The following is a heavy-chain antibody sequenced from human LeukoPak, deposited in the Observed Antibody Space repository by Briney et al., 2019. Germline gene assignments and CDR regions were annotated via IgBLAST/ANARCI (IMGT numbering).Heavy chain of an antibody. CDR1: GYSISSGYY. CDR3: ARHTPRGSSLVYFDY. V-gene: IGHV4-38-2*01. D-gene: IGHD6-13*01. CDR2: IYHSGST. Sequence: PSETLSLTCAVSGYSISSGYYWGWIRQPPGKGLEWIGSIYHSGSTYYNPSLKSRVTISVDTSKNQFSLKLSSVTAADTAVYYCARHTPRGSSLVYFDYWGQGTLVTVSS. J-gene: IGHJ4*02.